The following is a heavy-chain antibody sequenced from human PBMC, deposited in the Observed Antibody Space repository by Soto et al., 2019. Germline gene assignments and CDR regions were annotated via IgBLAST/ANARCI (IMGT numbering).Heavy chain of an antibody. J-gene: IGHJ6*02. CDR3: ARGAYCSGGSCYYYGMDV. Sequence: PGESLKISCKGSGCSFTSHWIGWVRQMPGKGLEWMGIIFPGDSDTRYSPSFQGQVTISADKSISTAYLQWSSLKASDTAMYYCARGAYCSGGSCYYYGMDVWGQGTTVTVSS. CDR2: IFPGDSDT. CDR1: GCSFTSHW. V-gene: IGHV5-51*01. D-gene: IGHD2-15*01.